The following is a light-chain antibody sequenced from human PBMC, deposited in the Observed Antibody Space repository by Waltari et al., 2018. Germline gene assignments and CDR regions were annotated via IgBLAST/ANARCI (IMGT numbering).Light chain of an antibody. Sequence: QSVLTHPPSASGTPGQRVTISCSGSSSNIGSNTVNWYQQLPGTAPKLLIYSHNQRPSGVPDRFSGSKSGTSASLAISGLQSEDEADYYCAAWDDSLNGWVFGGGTKLTVL. CDR1: SSNIGSNT. CDR2: SHN. CDR3: AAWDDSLNGWV. V-gene: IGLV1-44*01. J-gene: IGLJ3*02.